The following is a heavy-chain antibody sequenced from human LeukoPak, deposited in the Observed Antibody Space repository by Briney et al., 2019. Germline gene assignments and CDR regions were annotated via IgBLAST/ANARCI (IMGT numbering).Heavy chain of an antibody. Sequence: GRSLRLSCAASGFTFSSYWMSWVRQAPGKGLEWVANIKQDGSEKYYVDSVKGRFTISRDNAKNSLYLQMNSLRAEDTAVYYCASLLRFLERPFISTYAFDIWGQGTMVTVSS. D-gene: IGHD3-3*01. CDR2: IKQDGSEK. CDR1: GFTFSSYW. J-gene: IGHJ3*02. CDR3: ASLLRFLERPFISTYAFDI. V-gene: IGHV3-7*01.